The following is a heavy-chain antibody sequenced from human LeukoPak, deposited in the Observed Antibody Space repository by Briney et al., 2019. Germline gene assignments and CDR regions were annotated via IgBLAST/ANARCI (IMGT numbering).Heavy chain of an antibody. CDR3: ARGVSFDL. J-gene: IGHJ2*01. V-gene: IGHV4-59*01. Sequence: SETPSLTCTVSGGSISDYYWSWIRQPPGNGLERIGYVHYSGSTTYNPSLKSRVTMSVDTSKNQFSLKLSSVTAADTAVYYCARGVSFDLWGRGTLLTVSS. CDR2: VHYSGST. D-gene: IGHD3-16*01. CDR1: GGSISDYY.